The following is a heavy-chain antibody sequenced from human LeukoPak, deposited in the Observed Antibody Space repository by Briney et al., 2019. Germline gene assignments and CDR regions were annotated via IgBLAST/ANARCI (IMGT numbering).Heavy chain of an antibody. CDR1: GFSLSSYS. CDR3: ASACSGLY. D-gene: IGHD6-19*01. Sequence: GGTLRLSCAASGFSLSSYSMNWDRKAPGQGLEWVSYSSSSSSTIYYADSVKGRFTISRDNANNSLYLQMNSLRDEDTAVYYWASACSGLYWGQGTLVIVSS. V-gene: IGHV3-48*02. J-gene: IGHJ4*02. CDR2: SSSSSSTI.